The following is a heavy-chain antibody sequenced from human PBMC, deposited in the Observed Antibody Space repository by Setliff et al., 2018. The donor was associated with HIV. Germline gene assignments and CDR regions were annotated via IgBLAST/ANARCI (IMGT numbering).Heavy chain of an antibody. V-gene: IGHV4-4*09. Sequence: PSETLSLTCTVSGGPISSYYWSWIRQPPGKGLEWIGYIFSSGSTKYNPSLQSRVTMSIDTSKNQFSLKLTSVTAADTAVYYCARRIDNSGSFPDKNWFDTWGQGSLVTVSS. CDR1: GGPISSYY. D-gene: IGHD3-10*01. CDR2: IFSSGST. CDR3: ARRIDNSGSFPDKNWFDT. J-gene: IGHJ5*02.